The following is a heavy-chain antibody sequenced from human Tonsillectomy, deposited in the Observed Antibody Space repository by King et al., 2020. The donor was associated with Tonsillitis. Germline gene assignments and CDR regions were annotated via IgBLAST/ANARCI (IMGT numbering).Heavy chain of an antibody. CDR2: ITGNGGST. CDR1: GFTFDDYA. V-gene: IGHV3-43*02. D-gene: IGHD4-17*01. CDR3: AKSVDYAYNHYMDG. J-gene: IGHJ6*03. Sequence: VQLVESGGGVVQPGGSLRLSCAASGFTFDDYAMHWVRHAPGKGLEWVSLITGNGGSTYYADSVKGRFTISRGNSKNSLYLQMSSLRIDDTALYYCAKSVDYAYNHYMDGWGKGTTVTVSS.